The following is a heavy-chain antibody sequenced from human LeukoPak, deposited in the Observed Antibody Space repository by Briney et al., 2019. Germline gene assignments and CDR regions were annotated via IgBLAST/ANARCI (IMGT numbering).Heavy chain of an antibody. J-gene: IGHJ4*02. CDR3: AKGHSNGGYFDY. V-gene: IGHV3-30*02. CDR1: GFTFSSYG. Sequence: GGSLRLSCAASGFTFSSYGMHWVRQAPGKGLEWVAFIRYDGSNKYYADSAKGRFTISRDNSKNTLYPQMNSLRAEDTAVYYCAKGHSNGGYFDYWGQGTLVTVSS. CDR2: IRYDGSNK. D-gene: IGHD4-11*01.